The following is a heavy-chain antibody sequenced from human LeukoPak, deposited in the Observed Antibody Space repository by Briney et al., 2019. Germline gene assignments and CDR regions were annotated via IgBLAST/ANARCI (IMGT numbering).Heavy chain of an antibody. Sequence: GGSLRLSCAASGFTFDDYAMHWVRQAPGKGLEWVSGISWNSGSIGYADSVKGRFTISRDNAKNSLYLQMNSLRAEDTAVYYCASLDYSNYDGDYWGQGTLVTVSS. CDR2: ISWNSGSI. CDR3: ASLDYSNYDGDY. V-gene: IGHV3-9*01. CDR1: GFTFDDYA. D-gene: IGHD4-11*01. J-gene: IGHJ4*02.